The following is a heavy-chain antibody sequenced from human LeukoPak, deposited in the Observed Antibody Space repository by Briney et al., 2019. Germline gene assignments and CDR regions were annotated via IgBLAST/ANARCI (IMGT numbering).Heavy chain of an antibody. V-gene: IGHV3-7*01. J-gene: IGHJ4*02. CDR1: RFVYTAFW. CDR2: IKQDGSEK. CDR3: ARESVRRVTMKERGYFDY. Sequence: GGSLRISCAGSRFVYTAFWLSWVRQVPGKGLEWVADIKQDGSEKYYVDSVSGRFTISRDNARNTLFLQMDNVRVEDTATYYCARESVRRVTMKERGYFDYWGRGTRVTVSS. D-gene: IGHD3-22*01.